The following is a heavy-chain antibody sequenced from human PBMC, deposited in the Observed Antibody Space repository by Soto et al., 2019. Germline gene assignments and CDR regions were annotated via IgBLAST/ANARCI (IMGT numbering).Heavy chain of an antibody. Sequence: GASVKVSCKASGYTFTSYGISWVRQAPGQGLEWMGWISAYNGNTNYAQKLQGRVTMTTDTSTSTAYMELRSLRSDDTALYYCAKGRSYYYYYGVDVWGQGTTVTVSS. CDR1: GYTFTSYG. J-gene: IGHJ6*02. CDR3: AKGRSYYYYYGVDV. V-gene: IGHV1-18*01. CDR2: ISAYNGNT.